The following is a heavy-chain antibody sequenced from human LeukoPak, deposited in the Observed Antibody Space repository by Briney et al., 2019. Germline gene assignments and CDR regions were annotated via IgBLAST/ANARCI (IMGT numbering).Heavy chain of an antibody. Sequence: PSETLSLTCTVSGGSISSYYWSWIRQPAGKGLEWIGRIYTSGSTNYNPSLTSRVTMSVDTSKNQFSLKLSSVTAADTAVYYCAREATYYYDSSGYPTLWRAFDIWGQGTMVTVSS. CDR1: GGSISSYY. J-gene: IGHJ3*02. CDR3: AREATYYYDSSGYPTLWRAFDI. D-gene: IGHD3-22*01. V-gene: IGHV4-4*07. CDR2: IYTSGST.